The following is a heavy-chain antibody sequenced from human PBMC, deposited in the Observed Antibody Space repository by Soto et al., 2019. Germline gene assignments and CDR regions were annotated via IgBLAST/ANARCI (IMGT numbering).Heavy chain of an antibody. D-gene: IGHD6-25*01. V-gene: IGHV1-69*01. Sequence: QVQLVQSGAEVKKPGSSVTVSCKASGGTFSSYAISWVRQAPGRGLEWMGGIIPIFGTANYAQKFQCRVTITADESTRTADMDLISVRSEDTAVYLCAGGRRAAGVYDYYGTDSWGQGT. J-gene: IGHJ6*02. CDR2: IIPIFGTA. CDR1: GGTFSSYA. CDR3: AGGRRAAGVYDYYGTDS.